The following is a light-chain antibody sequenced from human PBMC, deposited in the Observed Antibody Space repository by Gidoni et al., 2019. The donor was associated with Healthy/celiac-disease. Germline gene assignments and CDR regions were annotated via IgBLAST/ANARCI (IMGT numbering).Light chain of an antibody. Sequence: DIVMTPPPASPAVSLGERATINCKSSQSVLYSSNNKNYLAWYQQKPGQPPKLLIYWASTRESGVPDRFSGSGSGTDFTLTISSLQAEDVAVYYCQQYYSTPLTFGGGTKVEIK. CDR2: WAS. J-gene: IGKJ4*01. CDR1: QSVLYSSNNKNY. CDR3: QQYYSTPLT. V-gene: IGKV4-1*01.